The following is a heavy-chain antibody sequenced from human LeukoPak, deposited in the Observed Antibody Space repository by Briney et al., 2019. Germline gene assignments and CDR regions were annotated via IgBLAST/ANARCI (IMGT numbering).Heavy chain of an antibody. CDR3: ARLVFYQYYFDY. J-gene: IGHJ4*02. Sequence: GASVKVSCEASGNTFTGYHTHWVRQAPGQGLEWMGWINPDSGGTSYAQKFQGRVTMTRDTSINTAYMELSRLRSDDTAVYYCARLVFYQYYFDYWGQGTLVTVSS. CDR2: INPDSGGT. V-gene: IGHV1-2*02. D-gene: IGHD5/OR15-5a*01. CDR1: GNTFTGYH.